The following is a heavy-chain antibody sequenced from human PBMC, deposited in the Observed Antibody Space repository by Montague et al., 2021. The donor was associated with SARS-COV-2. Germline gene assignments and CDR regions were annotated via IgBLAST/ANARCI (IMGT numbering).Heavy chain of an antibody. Sequence: SETRSLTCTVSGGSISSFYWSWFRQPPGKGLEWIGYISDSGSTNYNPSLTSRVTMSVDTSKNQFSLKVNSVTAADTAVYYCARHYSATLPVVYWGQGTLVTVSS. CDR2: ISDSGST. J-gene: IGHJ4*02. D-gene: IGHD2-15*01. CDR3: ARHYSATLPVVY. V-gene: IGHV4-59*08. CDR1: GGSISSFY.